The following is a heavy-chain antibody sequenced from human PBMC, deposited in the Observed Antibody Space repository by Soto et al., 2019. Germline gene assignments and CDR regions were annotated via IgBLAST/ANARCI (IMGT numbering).Heavy chain of an antibody. D-gene: IGHD1-1*01. CDR3: ARAKDRLQLGGNSYYILDV. CDR1: GGTFSTSA. J-gene: IGHJ6*02. Sequence: QVQLVQSGAEVKNPGSSVKVSCKASGGTFSTSAISWVRQAPGQGLEWVGGIMPVFPTPDYAQNFQGRVTITADESTTTAYLELTSMRADDTAVSYCARAKDRLQLGGNSYYILDVWRQGTAITVSS. CDR2: IMPVFPTP. V-gene: IGHV1-69*12.